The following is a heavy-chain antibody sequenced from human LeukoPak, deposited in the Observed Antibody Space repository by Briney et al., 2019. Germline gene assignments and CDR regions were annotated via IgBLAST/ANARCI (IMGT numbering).Heavy chain of an antibody. Sequence: TSETLSLTCAVYGGSFSGYYWSWIRQPPGKGLEWIGEINHSGSTNYNPSLKSRVTISEDTSKKQFSLKLSSVTAADTAVYYCARRGGNYYYYYMDVWGKGTTVTISS. J-gene: IGHJ6*03. CDR1: GGSFSGYY. V-gene: IGHV4-34*01. CDR3: ARRGGNYYYYYMDV. D-gene: IGHD6-25*01. CDR2: INHSGST.